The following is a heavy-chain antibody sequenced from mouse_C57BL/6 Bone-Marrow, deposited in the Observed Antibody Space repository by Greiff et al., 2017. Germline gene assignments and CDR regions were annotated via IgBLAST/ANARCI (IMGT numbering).Heavy chain of an antibody. V-gene: IGHV2-9*01. J-gene: IGHJ4*01. D-gene: IGHD1-1*02. Sequence: VQGVESGPGLVAPSQSLSITCTVSGFSLTSYGVDWVRQPPGKGLEWLGVIWGGGSTNYNSALMSRLSISKDNSKSQVFLKMNSLQTDDTAMDYCAKRSLWYFYAMDYWGQGTSVTVSS. CDR2: IWGGGST. CDR3: AKRSLWYFYAMDY. CDR1: GFSLTSYG.